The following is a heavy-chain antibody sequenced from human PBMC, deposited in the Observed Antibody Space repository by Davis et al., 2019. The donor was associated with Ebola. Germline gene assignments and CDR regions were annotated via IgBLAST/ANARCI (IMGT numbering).Heavy chain of an antibody. J-gene: IGHJ4*02. Sequence: PSETLSLTCTVSGGSISSGGYYWSWIRQHPGKGLEWIGYIYYSGSTYYNPSLKSRVTISVDTSKNQFSLKLSSVTAADTAVYYCARDRLDYGDYVWGQGTLVTVSS. CDR1: GGSISSGGYY. CDR2: IYYSGST. V-gene: IGHV4-31*03. D-gene: IGHD4-17*01. CDR3: ARDRLDYGDYV.